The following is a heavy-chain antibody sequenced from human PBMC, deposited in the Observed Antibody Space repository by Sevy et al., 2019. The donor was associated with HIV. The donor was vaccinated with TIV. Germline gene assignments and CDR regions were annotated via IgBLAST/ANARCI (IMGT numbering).Heavy chain of an antibody. CDR2: INPNSGGT. D-gene: IGHD5-18*01. Sequence: ASVKVSCKASGYTFTGYYMHWVRQAPGQGLEWMGWINPNSGGTNYAQKFQGRVTMTRDTSISTAYMELSRLRSDDTAGYYCARDGGYSYGYDFDYWGQGTLVTVSS. CDR3: ARDGGYSYGYDFDY. CDR1: GYTFTGYY. V-gene: IGHV1-2*02. J-gene: IGHJ4*02.